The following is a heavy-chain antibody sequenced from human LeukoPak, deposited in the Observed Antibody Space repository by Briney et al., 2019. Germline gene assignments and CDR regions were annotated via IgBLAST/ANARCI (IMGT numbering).Heavy chain of an antibody. CDR2: MNPNSGGT. J-gene: IGHJ4*02. CDR1: GYPLTTYD. CDR3: ARQWLESFDY. V-gene: IGHV1-8*01. D-gene: IGHD6-19*01. Sequence: ASVKVSCKASGYPLTTYDINWVRQAPGQGLEWVAWMNPNSGGTVYAQKFQGRVTLARDTSIGTAYMELNSLRSEDTAVYYCARQWLESFDYWGQGTLVTVSS.